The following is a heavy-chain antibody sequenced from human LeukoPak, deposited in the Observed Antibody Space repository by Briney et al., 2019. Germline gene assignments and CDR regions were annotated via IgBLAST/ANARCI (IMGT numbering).Heavy chain of an antibody. CDR1: GYTFTSYA. CDR2: ISPYNGNT. J-gene: IGHJ6*04. Sequence: ASVKVSCKASGYTFTSYAISWVRQAPGQGLEWMGRISPYNGNTNYAQKLQGRVTMTTDTSTSTAYMELRSLRSDDTAVYYCARVPVVGTILNHYCYYYGMDVWGKGTTVTVSS. D-gene: IGHD3-22*01. CDR3: ARVPVVGTILNHYCYYYGMDV. V-gene: IGHV1-18*04.